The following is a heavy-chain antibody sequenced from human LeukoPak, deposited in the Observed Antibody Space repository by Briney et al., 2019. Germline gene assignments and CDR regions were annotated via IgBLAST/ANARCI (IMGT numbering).Heavy chain of an antibody. CDR2: ISAYNGNT. D-gene: IGHD3-22*01. J-gene: IGHJ4*02. CDR1: GYTFTSYG. CDR3: ARGSPPRRNYDSRGYYSYYFDY. Sequence: ASVKVSCKASGYTFTSYGISWVRQAPGQGLEWMGWISAYNGNTHYAQKLQGRVTMTTDTSTSTVYMELRCLRSDDTAVYYCARGSPPRRNYDSRGYYSYYFDYWGQGTLVTVSS. V-gene: IGHV1-18*01.